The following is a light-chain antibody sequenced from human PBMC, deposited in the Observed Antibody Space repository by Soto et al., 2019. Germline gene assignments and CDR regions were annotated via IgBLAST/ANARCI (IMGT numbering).Light chain of an antibody. CDR3: QQYGTSRLT. V-gene: IGKV3-20*01. Sequence: EIVLTQSPGTLSLSPGERATLSCRASQSVSSSYLAWYQQKPGQAPRLLIYGASIRATGIPDRFSGSGSGTDFTLTISRLEPEAFAVYYCQQYGTSRLTFGGGTNVEIK. CDR1: QSVSSSY. J-gene: IGKJ4*01. CDR2: GAS.